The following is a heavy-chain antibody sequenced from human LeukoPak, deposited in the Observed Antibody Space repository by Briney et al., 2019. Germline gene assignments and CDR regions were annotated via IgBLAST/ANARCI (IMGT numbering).Heavy chain of an antibody. CDR2: ISGSGGST. V-gene: IGHV3-23*01. J-gene: IGHJ6*03. CDR3: AKEEMVVLRYFDWSKGCMDV. D-gene: IGHD3-9*01. CDR1: GFSFPYG. Sequence: LPGGSLRLSCEASGFSFPYGMSWVRQAPGKGLEWVSGISGSGGSTYYADSVKGRFTISRDNSKNTLYLQMNSLRAEDTAVYYCAKEEMVVLRYFDWSKGCMDVWGKGTTVTVSS.